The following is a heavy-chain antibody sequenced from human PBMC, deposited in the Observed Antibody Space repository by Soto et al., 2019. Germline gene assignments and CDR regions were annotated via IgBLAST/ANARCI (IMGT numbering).Heavy chain of an antibody. CDR3: ARGQFSAGYSSSWYFNSGWFDP. D-gene: IGHD6-13*01. CDR1: GGSFSGYY. Sequence: SETLSLTCAVYGGSFSGYYWSWIRQPPGKGLEWIGEINHSGSTNYNPSLKSRVTISVDTSKNQFSLKLSSVTAADKAVYYCARGQFSAGYSSSWYFNSGWFDPWGQGTLVTVSS. CDR2: INHSGST. J-gene: IGHJ5*02. V-gene: IGHV4-34*01.